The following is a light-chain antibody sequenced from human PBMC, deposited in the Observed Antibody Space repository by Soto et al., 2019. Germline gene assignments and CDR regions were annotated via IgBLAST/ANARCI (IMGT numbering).Light chain of an antibody. CDR1: TSNIGNYY. J-gene: IGLJ3*02. Sequence: QSVWTQPPSVSAAPGQRVTISCYGSTSNIGNYYVSWYQQFPGTPPKLLIYDNNNRPSGIPDRFSGSKSGTSATLGIAGLQTGDEADYYGGTWDYNLSAWVVGGGTKLTVL. CDR3: GTWDYNLSAWV. CDR2: DNN. V-gene: IGLV1-51*01.